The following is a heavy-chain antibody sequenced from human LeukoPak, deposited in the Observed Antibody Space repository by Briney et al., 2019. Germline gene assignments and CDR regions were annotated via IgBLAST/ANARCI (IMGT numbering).Heavy chain of an antibody. D-gene: IGHD6-6*01. CDR2: IKEDGSEK. Sequence: GGSLRLSCAASGFTFSTHWMSWVRQAPGKGLEWVANIKEDGSEKYYVDSVKGRFTISRDNAKNSLYLQMNSLRAEDTAVYYCARAIEYSSSHHYYYYMDVWGKGTTVTVSS. CDR3: ARAIEYSSSHHYYYYMDV. J-gene: IGHJ6*03. CDR1: GFTFSTHW. V-gene: IGHV3-7*01.